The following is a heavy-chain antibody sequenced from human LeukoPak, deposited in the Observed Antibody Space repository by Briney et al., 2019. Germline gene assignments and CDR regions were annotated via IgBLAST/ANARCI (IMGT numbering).Heavy chain of an antibody. CDR2: ISAYNGNT. CDR3: ARDKGGWTDYDY. V-gene: IGHV1-18*01. Sequence: RASVTVSCKASGYTFTSYGISWVRQAPGQGLEGMGWISAYNGNTNYAQKLQGRVTITTDTSTSTAYMELRSLRSDDTAVYYCARDKGGWTDYDYWGQGTLVTVSS. J-gene: IGHJ4*02. CDR1: GYTFTSYG. D-gene: IGHD6-19*01.